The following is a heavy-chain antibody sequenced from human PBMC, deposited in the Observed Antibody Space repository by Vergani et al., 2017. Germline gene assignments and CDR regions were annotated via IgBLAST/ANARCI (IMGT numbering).Heavy chain of an antibody. CDR2: IWYDGSNK. V-gene: IGHV3-33*08. J-gene: IGHJ6*02. Sequence: VQLVESGGGLVQPGGSLRLSCAASGFTFSSYGMHWVRQAPGKGLEWVAVIWYDGSNKYYADSVKGRFTISRDNSKNTLYLQMNSLRAEDTAVYYCARDLITSVGVVISSVESYYYGMDVWGQGTTVTVSS. CDR1: GFTFSSYG. D-gene: IGHD3-3*01. CDR3: ARDLITSVGVVISSVESYYYGMDV.